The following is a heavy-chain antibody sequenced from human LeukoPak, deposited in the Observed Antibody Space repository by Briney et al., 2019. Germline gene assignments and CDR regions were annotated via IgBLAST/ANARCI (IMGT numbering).Heavy chain of an antibody. CDR2: VDPEDGET. CDR3: ARVKHDWPQPDYCDY. Sequence: ASVKVSCKASGYTVTDYYMHWVQQAPGKGLEWMGRVDPEDGETIYAEKFQGRVTITADTSTDTAYMELSSLRSEDTAVYYCARVKHDWPQPDYCDYWGQGTLVTVSS. D-gene: IGHD3-9*01. J-gene: IGHJ4*02. CDR1: GYTVTDYY. V-gene: IGHV1-69-2*01.